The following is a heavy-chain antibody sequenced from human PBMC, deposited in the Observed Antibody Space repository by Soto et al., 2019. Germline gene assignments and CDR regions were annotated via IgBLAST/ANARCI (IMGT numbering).Heavy chain of an antibody. CDR2: IYYSGST. V-gene: IGHV4-59*01. Sequence: PSETLSLTCTVSGGSISSYYWSWIRQPPGKGLEWIGYIYYSGSTNYNPSLKSRVTISVDTSKNQFSLKLSSVTAADTAVYYCAREGGGYFGETIDYWGQGTLVTVSS. CDR3: AREGGGYFGETIDY. CDR1: GGSISSYY. D-gene: IGHD1-26*01. J-gene: IGHJ4*02.